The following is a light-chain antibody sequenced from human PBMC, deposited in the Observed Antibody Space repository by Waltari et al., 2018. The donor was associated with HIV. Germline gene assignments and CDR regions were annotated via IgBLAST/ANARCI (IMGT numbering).Light chain of an antibody. Sequence: EIALTQSPGTLSLSPGERATLSCRASQSVSSNYLAWYQHKPGQAPRLLIYGASSRATDIPDRFSGSGSGTDFTLTISRLEPEDSAVYCCQQYGTSPYTFGPGTKLEI. CDR2: GAS. J-gene: IGKJ2*01. V-gene: IGKV3-20*01. CDR1: QSVSSNY. CDR3: QQYGTSPYT.